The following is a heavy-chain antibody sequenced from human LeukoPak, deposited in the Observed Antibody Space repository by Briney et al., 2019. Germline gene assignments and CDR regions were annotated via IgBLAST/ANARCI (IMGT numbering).Heavy chain of an antibody. J-gene: IGHJ4*02. D-gene: IGHD6-13*01. V-gene: IGHV5-51*01. CDR2: INPADFDT. Sequence: GASLRISSKASGYTFTSYWIGWVRPRPAYGLAWMGTINPADFDTPYRPSFQGQVTMSVDRSSRIAYQHWSSLKASDTAMYFCARQKVVPGTSQLRTFDFWGQGTLVTVSS. CDR1: GYTFTSYW. CDR3: ARQKVVPGTSQLRTFDF.